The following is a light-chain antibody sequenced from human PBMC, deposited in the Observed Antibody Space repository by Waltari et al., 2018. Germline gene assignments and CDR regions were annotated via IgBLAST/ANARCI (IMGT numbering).Light chain of an antibody. CDR2: DVH. CDR1: SSDIGTYNH. Sequence: QSALTQPASVSGSPGQSITISCSGTSSDIGTYNHVSWYQQHPGNAPQLMIYDVHNRPSGVSNRFSGSKSVNTASLTISGLQAEDEADYYCCSYTTSSALWVFGGGTKLTVL. V-gene: IGLV2-14*03. J-gene: IGLJ3*02. CDR3: CSYTTSSALWV.